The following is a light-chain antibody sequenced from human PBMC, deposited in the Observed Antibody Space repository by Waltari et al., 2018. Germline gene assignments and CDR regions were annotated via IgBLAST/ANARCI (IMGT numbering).Light chain of an antibody. CDR3: QHYVRLQVT. Sequence: SCRTSQSIGRSMAWYQQKPGQAPRLLIYGASSRATDIPDRFSGSGSGTDFSLTINRLEPEDSALYYCQHYVRLQVTFGQGTKVEIK. J-gene: IGKJ1*01. V-gene: IGKV3-20*01. CDR1: QSIGRS. CDR2: GAS.